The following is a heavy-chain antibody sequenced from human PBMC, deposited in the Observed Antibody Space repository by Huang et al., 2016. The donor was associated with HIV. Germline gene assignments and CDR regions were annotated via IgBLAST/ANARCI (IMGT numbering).Heavy chain of an antibody. V-gene: IGHV3-21*01. CDR1: GFPFSSYS. D-gene: IGHD6-19*01. CDR3: ARVGGVAAGTFGTFDI. J-gene: IGHJ3*02. Sequence: EVQLVESGGGLVKPGGSLRLSCAASGFPFSSYSMNWVRQAPVKGLGWVSTISSSSSNIYYADSVKGRFTISRDNAKNSLYLQMNSLRAEDTAVYYCARVGGVAAGTFGTFDIWGQGTMVTVSS. CDR2: ISSSSSNI.